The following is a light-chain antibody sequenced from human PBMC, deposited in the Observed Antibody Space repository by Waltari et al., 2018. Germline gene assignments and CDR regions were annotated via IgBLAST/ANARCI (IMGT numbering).Light chain of an antibody. CDR1: ALPKKY. Sequence: SYELTQPPSVSVSPGQTARLTCSGDALPKKYAHWYQQKPGQAPVMVIYKDNERPAGIPERFSGSSSGTTVTLTISGVQAEDEADYYCQSADSSGTWVFGGGTNLTVL. CDR3: QSADSSGTWV. J-gene: IGLJ3*02. CDR2: KDN. V-gene: IGLV3-25*03.